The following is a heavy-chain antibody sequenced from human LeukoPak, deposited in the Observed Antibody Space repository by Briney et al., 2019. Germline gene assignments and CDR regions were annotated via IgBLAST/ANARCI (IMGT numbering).Heavy chain of an antibody. Sequence: ASVKDSCKVSGYTFTRFAFSWVRQAPGHGLEWMGRINAYNGKTEYSEKLQGRLTMTTETSSSTLYLELRSLGSDDTAVYFCARDTPQHLKRFDDWGQGTLVTVSS. J-gene: IGHJ4*02. CDR1: GYTFTRFA. CDR3: ARDTPQHLKRFDD. CDR2: INAYNGKT. V-gene: IGHV1-18*01. D-gene: IGHD1-1*01.